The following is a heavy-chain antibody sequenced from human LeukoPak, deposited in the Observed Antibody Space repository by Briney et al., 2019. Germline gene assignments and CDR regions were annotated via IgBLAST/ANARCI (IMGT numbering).Heavy chain of an antibody. V-gene: IGHV1-2*02. CDR2: INPNSGGT. CDR1: GYTFTGYY. CDR3: ARVYSSGWPIDY. D-gene: IGHD6-19*01. Sequence: GASVKVSCKASGYTFTGYYMHWVRQAPGQGLEWMGWINPNSGGTNYAQRFQGRVTMTRDTSISTAYMELSRLRSDDTAVYYRARVYSSGWPIDYWGQGTLVTVSS. J-gene: IGHJ4*02.